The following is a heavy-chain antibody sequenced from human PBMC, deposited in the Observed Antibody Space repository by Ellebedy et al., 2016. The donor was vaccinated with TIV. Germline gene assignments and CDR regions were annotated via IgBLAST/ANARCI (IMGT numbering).Heavy chain of an antibody. J-gene: IGHJ4*02. Sequence: GSLRLXCTVSGYSIHSLYYWGWIRQPPGKGLEWIGHTSFFGDTNHNPSLKSRVTISLDTPKNHFSLKLTSVTPADTAVYYCARAYGEFESFDYWGQGTLVTVSS. CDR1: GYSIHSLYY. V-gene: IGHV4-59*01. CDR3: ARAYGEFESFDY. CDR2: TSFFGDT. D-gene: IGHD4-17*01.